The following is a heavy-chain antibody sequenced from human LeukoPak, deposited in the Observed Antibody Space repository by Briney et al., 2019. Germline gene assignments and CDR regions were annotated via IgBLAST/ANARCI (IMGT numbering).Heavy chain of an antibody. D-gene: IGHD2-2*01. CDR3: ARVMTVVVPAAIPDYYYYGMDV. Sequence: PGGSLRLSCAASGFTFSSYWMNWVRQAPGKGLEWVANIKQDGSEKYYVDSVKGRFTISRDNAKNSLYLQMNSLRAEDTAVYYCARVMTVVVPAAIPDYYYYGMDVWGQGTTVTVSS. V-gene: IGHV3-7*01. CDR1: GFTFSSYW. CDR2: IKQDGSEK. J-gene: IGHJ6*02.